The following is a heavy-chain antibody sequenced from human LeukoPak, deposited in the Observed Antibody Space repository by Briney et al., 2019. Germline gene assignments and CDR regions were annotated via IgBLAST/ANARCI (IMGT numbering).Heavy chain of an antibody. V-gene: IGHV3-74*01. CDR3: TRDKYGGNSNAFGM. Sequence: GGALRLSCVPSRFSFSTYWMHWVRPVPEKGLGWVSRLCTDGSSTTYADSVKGGFTISRDKAKNTLYLQMSSLRAEDTAVYYCTRDKYGGNSNAFGMWGQGTLVTVSS. CDR1: RFSFSTYW. J-gene: IGHJ3*02. D-gene: IGHD4-23*01. CDR2: LCTDGSST.